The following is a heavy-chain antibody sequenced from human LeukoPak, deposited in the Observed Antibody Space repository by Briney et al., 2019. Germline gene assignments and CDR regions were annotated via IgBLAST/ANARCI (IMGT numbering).Heavy chain of an antibody. CDR3: ARSYDSWSGYYTPDDY. CDR2: INHSGST. J-gene: IGHJ4*02. CDR1: GGSFSGYY. V-gene: IGHV4-34*01. D-gene: IGHD3-3*01. Sequence: SETLSLTCAVYGGSFSGYYWSWIRQPPGKGLEWIGEINHSGSTNYNPSLKSRVTISVDTSKNQFSLKLSSVTAADTAVYYCARSYDSWSGYYTPDDYWGQGTLVTVSS.